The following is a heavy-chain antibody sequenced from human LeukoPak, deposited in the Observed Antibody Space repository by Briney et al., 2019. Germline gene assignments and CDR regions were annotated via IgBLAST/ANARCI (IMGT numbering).Heavy chain of an antibody. Sequence: GGPLNTPCQGSGYIFTNYWIAWVRQLPGIGLEWMGSIHPGNSGTTYSPSFQGQLTLSADKPISTAYLQWSSLKASDTALYYRARHPTGFPNWFDPWGQGTLVTVSS. D-gene: IGHD1-14*01. J-gene: IGHJ5*02. V-gene: IGHV5-51*01. CDR2: IHPGNSGT. CDR1: GYIFTNYW. CDR3: ARHPTGFPNWFDP.